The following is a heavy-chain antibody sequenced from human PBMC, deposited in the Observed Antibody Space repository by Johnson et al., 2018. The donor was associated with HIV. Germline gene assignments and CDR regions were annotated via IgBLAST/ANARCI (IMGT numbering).Heavy chain of an antibody. V-gene: IGHV3-33*08. Sequence: QVQLVESGGGVVQPGRSLRLSCAASGFTFDDYGMSWVRQSPGKGLEWVAVISFDGGDKYYADSVKGRFTISRDNSKNTLYLQMNSLRAEDTAVYYCARGLDSGSSWFGAFDIWGQGTMVTVSS. D-gene: IGHD6-13*01. J-gene: IGHJ3*02. CDR2: ISFDGGDK. CDR3: ARGLDSGSSWFGAFDI. CDR1: GFTFDDYG.